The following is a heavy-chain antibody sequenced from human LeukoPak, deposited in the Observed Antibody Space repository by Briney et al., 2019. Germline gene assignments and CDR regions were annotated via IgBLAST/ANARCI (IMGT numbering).Heavy chain of an antibody. CDR1: GGSISSYY. Sequence: SETLSLTCTVPGGSISSYYWSWSRQPPGEGLGRIVYIYYSGSTNYNPSLKSRVTISVDTSKNQFSLKLSSVTAADTAVYYCASMWGRSGYRPRESYYYGMDVWGQGNTVTVSS. J-gene: IGHJ6*02. CDR2: IYYSGST. CDR3: ASMWGRSGYRPRESYYYGMDV. V-gene: IGHV4-59*01. D-gene: IGHD3-3*01.